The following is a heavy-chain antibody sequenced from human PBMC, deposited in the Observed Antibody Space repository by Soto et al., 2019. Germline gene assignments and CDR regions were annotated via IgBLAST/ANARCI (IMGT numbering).Heavy chain of an antibody. CDR3: AGGAKYCTNGVCYTPNNWFDP. CDR1: GGSVSSGSYY. J-gene: IGHJ5*02. Sequence: PAETLSLTCTVSGGSVSSGSYYCICIRQPPWKGLELIGYIYYSGSTNYNPSLKSRVTISVDTSKNQFSLKLSSVTAADTAVYYCAGGAKYCTNGVCYTPNNWFDPWGRGTQVTVSS. V-gene: IGHV4-61*01. D-gene: IGHD2-8*01. CDR2: IYYSGST.